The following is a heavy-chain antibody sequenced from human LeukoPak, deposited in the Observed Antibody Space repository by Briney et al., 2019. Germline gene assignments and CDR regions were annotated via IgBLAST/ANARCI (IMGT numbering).Heavy chain of an antibody. CDR3: AGGRGYSYGYRPYRYDY. Sequence: PSETLSLTCAVYGGSFSGYYWSWIRQPPGKGLEWIGEINHSGSTNYNPSLKSRVTISVDTSKNQFSLKLSSVTAADTAVYYCAGGRGYSYGYRPYRYDYWGQGTLVTVSS. CDR1: GGSFSGYY. J-gene: IGHJ4*02. V-gene: IGHV4-34*01. D-gene: IGHD5-18*01. CDR2: INHSGST.